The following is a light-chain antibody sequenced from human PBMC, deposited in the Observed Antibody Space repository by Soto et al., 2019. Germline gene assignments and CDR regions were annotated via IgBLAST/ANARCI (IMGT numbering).Light chain of an antibody. CDR3: QQRSNCPPS. V-gene: IGKV3-11*01. J-gene: IGKJ5*01. CDR2: DAS. Sequence: IVLTQSPATLCLSPGERAALSCRASQSVSSYLAWYRQKPGQAPRLLICDASNRATGIPARFSGSGSRTNLALTISNLETEEFAVYYCQQRSNCPPSLGQGTRLEIK. CDR1: QSVSSY.